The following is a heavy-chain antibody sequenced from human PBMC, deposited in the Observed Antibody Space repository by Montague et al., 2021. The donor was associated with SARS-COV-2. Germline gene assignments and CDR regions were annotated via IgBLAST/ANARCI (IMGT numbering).Heavy chain of an antibody. Sequence: CAISGDSVPSNSAAWNWIRQSPSRGLEWLGRTYYRSKWYNDYAVXVKSRITINPDTSKNQFSLQLNSVTPEDTAVYYCARGSSGYYTPRPFDYWGQGTLVTVSS. J-gene: IGHJ4*02. CDR3: ARGSSGYYTPRPFDY. CDR1: GDSVPSNSAA. V-gene: IGHV6-1*01. CDR2: TYYRSKWYN. D-gene: IGHD3-22*01.